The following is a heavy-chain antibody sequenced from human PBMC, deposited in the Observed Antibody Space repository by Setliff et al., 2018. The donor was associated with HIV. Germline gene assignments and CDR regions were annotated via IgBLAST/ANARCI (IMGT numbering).Heavy chain of an antibody. D-gene: IGHD4-17*01. J-gene: IGHJ3*01. V-gene: IGHV4-59*11. CDR1: GGSISSHY. CDR2: IYYSGNT. Sequence: KTSETLSLTCTVSGGSISSHYWSWIRQPPGKGLEWIGYIYYSGNTNYNPSLKSRVTISVDTSKNQLSLKLSSVTAADTAVYCCVGDPKTTTQVAFDFWGQGTMVTVSS. CDR3: VGDPKTTTQVAFDF.